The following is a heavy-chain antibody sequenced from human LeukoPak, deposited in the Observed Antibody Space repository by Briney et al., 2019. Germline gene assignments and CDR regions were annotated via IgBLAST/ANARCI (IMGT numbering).Heavy chain of an antibody. D-gene: IGHD3-10*01. V-gene: IGHV1-8*01. CDR2: MNPNSGNT. CDR3: ARVHTMVRGVTLGY. CDR1: GYTFTSYD. Sequence: ASVKVSCKASGYTFTSYDINWVRQATGQGLEWMGWMNPNSGNTGYAQRFQGRVTMTRNTSISTAYMELSSLRSEDTAVYYCARVHTMVRGVTLGYWGQGTLVTVSS. J-gene: IGHJ4*02.